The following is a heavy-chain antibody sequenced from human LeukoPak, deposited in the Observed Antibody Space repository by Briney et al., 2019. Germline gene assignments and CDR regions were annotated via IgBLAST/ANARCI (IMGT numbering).Heavy chain of an antibody. CDR1: GGSISSYY. J-gene: IGHJ5*02. CDR3: ARVPGTTGNWFDP. D-gene: IGHD1-1*01. CDR2: IYYSGST. V-gene: IGHV4-59*01. Sequence: PSETLSLTCTVSGGSISSYYWSWIRQPPGKGLEWIGYIYYSGSTNYNPSLKSRVTISIDTSKNQFSLKLSSVTAADTAVYYCARVPGTTGNWFDPWGQGTLVTVSS.